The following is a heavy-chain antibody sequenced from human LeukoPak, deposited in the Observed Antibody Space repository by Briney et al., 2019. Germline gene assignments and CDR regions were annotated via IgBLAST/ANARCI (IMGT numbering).Heavy chain of an antibody. V-gene: IGHV3-7*01. D-gene: IGHD5-18*01. J-gene: IGHJ4*02. CDR3: ARHLSGITGYTYGRGIDY. CDR1: GFTFSSSA. Sequence: GGSLRLSCAASGFTFSSSAMSWVRQAPGKGLEWVANIKKDGSEKYCVDSVKGRFTISRDNAKKSLYLQMNSLRAEDTAVYYCARHLSGITGYTYGRGIDYWGQGTLVSVSS. CDR2: IKKDGSEK.